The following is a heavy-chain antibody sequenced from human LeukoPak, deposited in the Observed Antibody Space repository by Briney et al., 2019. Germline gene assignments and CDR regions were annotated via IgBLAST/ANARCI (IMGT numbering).Heavy chain of an antibody. V-gene: IGHV1-2*06. CDR3: ARGFWGSYRFNY. CDR1: GYTFTGYY. D-gene: IGHD3-16*02. CDR2: INPNSGGT. Sequence: ASVKVSCKASGYTFTGYYMHWVRQAPGQGLEWMGRINPNSGGTNYAQKFQGRVTMTRDTSISTAYMELSRLRSDDTAVYYCARGFWGSYRFNYWGQGTLVTVPS. J-gene: IGHJ4*02.